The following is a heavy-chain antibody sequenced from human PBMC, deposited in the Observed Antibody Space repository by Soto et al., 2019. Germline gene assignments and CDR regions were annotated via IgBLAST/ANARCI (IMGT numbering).Heavy chain of an antibody. Sequence: SETLSLTCAVYGGSFSGYYWSWIRQPPGKGLEWIGEINHSGSTNYNTSFKSRVTISVDTSKNQFSLKRSSVTAADSAVYYCARGGRSSSYNWFDPWGQGTLVTVSS. V-gene: IGHV4-34*01. CDR3: ARGGRSSSYNWFDP. J-gene: IGHJ5*02. CDR1: GGSFSGYY. CDR2: INHSGST. D-gene: IGHD6-6*01.